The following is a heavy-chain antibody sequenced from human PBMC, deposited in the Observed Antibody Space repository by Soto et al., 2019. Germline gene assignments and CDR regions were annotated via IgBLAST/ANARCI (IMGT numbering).Heavy chain of an antibody. V-gene: IGHV1-46*01. CDR2: IDPIGGSA. Sequence: QVQLVQSGAEVKKPGASVKVSCKAYGQPISYYKHWVRQAPGQGPEWTGVIDPIGGSATYAQRFQGRVTLTTDTSTNTVYMELSSLRSEYTAVYYCARGAVGLVARGFGLDVWGQGTTVTVSS. CDR3: ARGAVGLVARGFGLDV. D-gene: IGHD3-10*01. CDR1: GQPISYY. J-gene: IGHJ6*02.